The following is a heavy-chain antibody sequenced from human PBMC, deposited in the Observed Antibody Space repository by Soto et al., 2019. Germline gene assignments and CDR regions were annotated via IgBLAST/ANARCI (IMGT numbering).Heavy chain of an antibody. CDR2: ISGSGGST. Sequence: HPGGSLRLSCAASGFTFSSYAMSWVRQAPGKGLEWVSAISGSGGSTYYADSVKGRFTISRDNSKNTLYLQMNSLRAEDTAVYYCAKVWHRVVPYTMDVWGQGTTVTVSS. J-gene: IGHJ6*02. V-gene: IGHV3-23*01. CDR3: AKVWHRVVPYTMDV. CDR1: GFTFSSYA. D-gene: IGHD2-2*01.